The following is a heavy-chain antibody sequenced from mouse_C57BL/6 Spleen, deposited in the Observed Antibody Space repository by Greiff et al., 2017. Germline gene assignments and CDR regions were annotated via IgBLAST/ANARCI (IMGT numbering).Heavy chain of an antibody. Sequence: VKLQQPGAELVRPGSSVKLSCKASGYTFTSYWMHWVKQRPIQGLEWIGNIDPSDSETHYNQKFKDKATLTVDKSSSTAYMQLSSLTSEDSAVYYCARETTVVATHFDYWGQGTTLTVSS. D-gene: IGHD1-1*01. J-gene: IGHJ2*01. CDR3: ARETTVVATHFDY. CDR1: GYTFTSYW. V-gene: IGHV1-52*01. CDR2: IDPSDSET.